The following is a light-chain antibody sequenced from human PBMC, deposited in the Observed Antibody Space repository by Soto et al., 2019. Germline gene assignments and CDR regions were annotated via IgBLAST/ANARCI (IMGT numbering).Light chain of an antibody. Sequence: QSVLTQPPSASGTPGQRVTISCSGSSSNIGSNYVYWYQQLPGTAPKLLIYRNNQRPSGVPDRFSGSKSGTSASLAISGHRSEDEADYYCAAWDDSLSVHYVFGTGTKVTVL. CDR3: AAWDDSLSVHYV. CDR2: RNN. CDR1: SSNIGSNY. V-gene: IGLV1-47*01. J-gene: IGLJ1*01.